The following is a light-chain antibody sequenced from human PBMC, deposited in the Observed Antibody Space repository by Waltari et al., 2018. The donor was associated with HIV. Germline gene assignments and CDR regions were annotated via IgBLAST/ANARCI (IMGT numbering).Light chain of an antibody. CDR2: GKN. J-gene: IGLJ1*01. Sequence: SSELTQDPAVSVALGQTVKITCPGANLRTYYASWYQQKPGQAPVLVSYGKNRRPSEIPDRFSSSASRNKAFLTITGAQAEDEAEYYCKTRDRSGNLYVFGTGTTVTVL. V-gene: IGLV3-19*01. CDR3: KTRDRSGNLYV. CDR1: NLRTYY.